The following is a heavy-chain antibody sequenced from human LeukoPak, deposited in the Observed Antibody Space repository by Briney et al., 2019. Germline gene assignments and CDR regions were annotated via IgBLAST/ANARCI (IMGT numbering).Heavy chain of an antibody. Sequence: PGGSLRLSCAASGFTFSSYAMHWVRQAPGKGLEWVAVISYDGSNKYYADSVKGRFTISRDNSKNTLYLQMNSLRAEDTAVYYCARADYGGPFDYWGQGTLVTVSS. CDR2: ISYDGSNK. CDR3: ARADYGGPFDY. CDR1: GFTFSSYA. J-gene: IGHJ4*02. V-gene: IGHV3-30-3*01. D-gene: IGHD4-23*01.